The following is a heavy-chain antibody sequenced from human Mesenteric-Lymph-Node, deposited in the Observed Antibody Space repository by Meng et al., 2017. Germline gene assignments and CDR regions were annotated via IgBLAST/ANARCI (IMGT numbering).Heavy chain of an antibody. CDR1: GYTFTSYG. V-gene: IGHV1-46*01. J-gene: IGHJ4*02. CDR2: INPSGGST. CDR3: ARDLTVGATEYYFDY. D-gene: IGHD1-26*01. Sequence: ASVKVSCKASGYTFTSYGLSWVRQAPGQGLEWMGIINPSGGSTSYAQKFQGRVTMTRDTSTSTVYMELSSLRSEDTAVYYCARDLTVGATEYYFDYWGQGTLVTVSS.